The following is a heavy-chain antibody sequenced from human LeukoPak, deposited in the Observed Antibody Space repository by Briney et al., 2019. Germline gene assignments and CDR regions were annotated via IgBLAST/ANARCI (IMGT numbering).Heavy chain of an antibody. J-gene: IGHJ5*02. CDR3: AKCSTSAYTTGWCNWIDP. V-gene: IGHV3-69-1*01. D-gene: IGHD6-19*01. CDR1: GFTFSNAW. CDR2: TVSRGTT. Sequence: GSLRLSCAASGFTFSNAWMNWVRQAPGKGLEWVSSTVSRGTTQYADSVKGRFTVSRDTSKNTLYLQMNSLRADDTAVYYCAKCSTSAYTTGWCNWIDPWGQGTLVTVSS.